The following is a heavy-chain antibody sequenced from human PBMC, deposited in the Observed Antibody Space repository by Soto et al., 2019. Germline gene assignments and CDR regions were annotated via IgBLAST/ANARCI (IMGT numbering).Heavy chain of an antibody. D-gene: IGHD3-3*01. V-gene: IGHV3-23*01. CDR2: ISGTGRSI. J-gene: IGHJ4*02. Sequence: DVQLLESEGGLVQPGGSLRLSCAASGFTFSSYAMTWVRQAPGKGLEWVPAISGTGRSIYYAESVKGRFTISRDNSKNTLYLEMNSLRADDTAVYYCAKDEVNDFWSGYYTGDYWGQGTLVTVSS. CDR1: GFTFSSYA. CDR3: AKDEVNDFWSGYYTGDY.